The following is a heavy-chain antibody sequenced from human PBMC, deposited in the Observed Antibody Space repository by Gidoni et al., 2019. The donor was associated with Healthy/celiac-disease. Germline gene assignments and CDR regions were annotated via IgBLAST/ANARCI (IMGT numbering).Heavy chain of an antibody. CDR3: AKERGDGTTKAAFDI. CDR1: GFTFDDYA. D-gene: IGHD1-1*01. Sequence: EVQLVESGGGLVQPGRSLRLSCAASGFTFDDYAMHWVRQAPGKGLEWVSGISWNSGSIGYADSVKGRFTISRDNAKNSLYLQMNSLRAEDTALYYCAKERGDGTTKAAFDIWGQGTMVTVSS. CDR2: ISWNSGSI. V-gene: IGHV3-9*01. J-gene: IGHJ3*02.